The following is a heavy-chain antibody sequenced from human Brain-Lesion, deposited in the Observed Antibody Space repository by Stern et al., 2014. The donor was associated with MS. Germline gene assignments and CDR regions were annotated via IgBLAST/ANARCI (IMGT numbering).Heavy chain of an antibody. CDR1: GDSLSSSTFY. CDR3: ARHQLGYGYAYLRY. CDR2: VYYSGNT. V-gene: IGHV4-39*01. J-gene: IGHJ4*02. D-gene: IGHD5-18*01. Sequence: MQLVESGPGLVKPSDTLSLTCSVSGDSLSSSTFYWGWIRQPPGKGPEWIGSVYYSGNTYYHPSLKSRVTISVASSTTQFSLRLPSVTAADTAVYYCARHQLGYGYAYLRYWGQGTLVTVSS.